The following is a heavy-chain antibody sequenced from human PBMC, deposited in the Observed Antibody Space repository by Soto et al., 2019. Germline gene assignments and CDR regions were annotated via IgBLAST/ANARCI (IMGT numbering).Heavy chain of an antibody. V-gene: IGHV1-18*01. Sequence: QVQLVQSGAEVKKPGASVKVSCKASGYTFTSYGISWLRQAPGQGLEWMGWIPLYNGNTNYAQKLQGRVTLSTDTSTGTAYMELRSLTSDDTAVYYCARDGTPGDYWGQGTLVTVDS. D-gene: IGHD1-1*01. CDR2: IPLYNGNT. CDR1: GYTFTSYG. J-gene: IGHJ4*02. CDR3: ARDGTPGDY.